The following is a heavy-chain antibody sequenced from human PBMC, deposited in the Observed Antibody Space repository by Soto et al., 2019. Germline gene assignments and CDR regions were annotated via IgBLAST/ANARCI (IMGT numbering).Heavy chain of an antibody. D-gene: IGHD3-3*01. Sequence: SETLSLTCTVSGGSISSGVYYWSWIRQHPGKGLEWIGYIYYSGSTYYNPSLKSRVTISVDTSKNQFSLKLSSVTAADTAVYYCARFTVECYFDYWGQGTLVTVSS. CDR2: IYYSGST. CDR1: GGSISSGVYY. V-gene: IGHV4-31*03. CDR3: ARFTVECYFDY. J-gene: IGHJ4*02.